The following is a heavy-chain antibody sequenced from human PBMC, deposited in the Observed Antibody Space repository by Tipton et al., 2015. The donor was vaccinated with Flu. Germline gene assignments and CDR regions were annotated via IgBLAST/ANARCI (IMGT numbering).Heavy chain of an antibody. V-gene: IGHV3-74*01. CDR3: ASGNPYSSFDY. J-gene: IGHJ4*02. Sequence: SLRLSCAASGFTFSSYWMHWVRQAPGKGLVWVSRINSDGSSTSYADSVKGRFTISRDNAKNTLYLQMNSLRAEDTAVYYCASGNPYSSFDYWGQGTLVTVSS. CDR1: GFTFSSYW. CDR2: INSDGSST. D-gene: IGHD6-13*01.